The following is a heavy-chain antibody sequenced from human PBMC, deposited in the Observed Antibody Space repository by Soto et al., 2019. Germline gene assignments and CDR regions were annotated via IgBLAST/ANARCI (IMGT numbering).Heavy chain of an antibody. J-gene: IGHJ4*02. Sequence: QVQLQESGPGLVKPSQTLSLTCTVSGGSISTRDYYWSWIRQSPEKGLEWIGYIYYTGTTYYNPSLKSRVIISVGTSKNQFSLNLSSVTAADTAVFYCARHPSGYGPFDIWGQGTPVTVSS. V-gene: IGHV4-30-4*01. CDR1: GGSISTRDYY. D-gene: IGHD5-12*01. CDR3: ARHPSGYGPFDI. CDR2: IYYTGTT.